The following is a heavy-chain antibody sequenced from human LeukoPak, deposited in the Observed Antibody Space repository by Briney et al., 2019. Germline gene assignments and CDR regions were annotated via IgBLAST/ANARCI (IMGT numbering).Heavy chain of an antibody. D-gene: IGHD3-22*01. CDR2: ISAYNGNT. Sequence: ASGKVSCKASGYTFTTYALSWVRQAPGQGLEWMGWISAYNGNTNYAQKLQGRVTMTTDTSTSTAYMELRSLRSDDTAVYYCAREKGVRVTYYYDSSGLDYWGQGTLVTVSS. J-gene: IGHJ4*02. CDR3: AREKGVRVTYYYDSSGLDY. V-gene: IGHV1-18*01. CDR1: GYTFTTYA.